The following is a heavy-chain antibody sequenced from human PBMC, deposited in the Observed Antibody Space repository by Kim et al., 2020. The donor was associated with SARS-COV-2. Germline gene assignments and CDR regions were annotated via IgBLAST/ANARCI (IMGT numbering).Heavy chain of an antibody. Sequence: VKGRFTISRDDSKNTLYLQMNSLKTEDTAVYYCTTGVYYYDSSGYSDFDYWGQGTLVTVSS. CDR3: TTGVYYYDSSGYSDFDY. V-gene: IGHV3-15*01. D-gene: IGHD3-22*01. J-gene: IGHJ4*02.